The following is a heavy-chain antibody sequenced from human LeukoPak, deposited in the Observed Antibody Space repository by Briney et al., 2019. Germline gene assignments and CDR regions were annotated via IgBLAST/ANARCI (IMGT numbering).Heavy chain of an antibody. CDR2: ISSSSSYI. D-gene: IGHD3-22*01. CDR1: GFTFSSYS. Sequence: GGSLRLSCAASGFTFSSYSMNWVRQAPGKGLEWVSSISSSSSYIYYADSVKGRFTISRDNAKNSLYLQMNSLRAEDTAIYYCAKVGGVSSGYRGNFDYWGQGTLVTVSS. J-gene: IGHJ4*02. CDR3: AKVGGVSSGYRGNFDY. V-gene: IGHV3-21*04.